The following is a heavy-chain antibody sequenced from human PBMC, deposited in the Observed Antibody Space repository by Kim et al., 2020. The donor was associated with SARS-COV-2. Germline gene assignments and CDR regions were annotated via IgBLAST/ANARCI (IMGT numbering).Heavy chain of an antibody. V-gene: IGHV3-30-3*01. D-gene: IGHD6-19*01. CDR2: ISYDGSNK. J-gene: IGHJ4*02. CDR3: ARGGYSSGWTDSQFDY. CDR1: GFTFSSYA. Sequence: GGSLRLSCAASGFTFSSYAMHWVRQAPGKGLEWVAVISYDGSNKYYADSVKGRFTISRDNSKNTLYLQMNSLRAEDTAVYYCARGGYSSGWTDSQFDYWGQGTLVTVSS.